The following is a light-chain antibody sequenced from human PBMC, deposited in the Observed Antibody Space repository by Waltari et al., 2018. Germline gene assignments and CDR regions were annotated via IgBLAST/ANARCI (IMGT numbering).Light chain of an antibody. J-gene: IGKJ1*01. CDR3: LQDYNYPWT. CDR1: QGIRNN. CDR2: ATS. Sequence: AIQMTQSPSSLSASVGDRGTITCRASQGIRNNLGWYQQQPGKAPKLLMYATSTLQSGVPSRFSGSGSGTDFTLTISSLQPEDFATYYCLQDYNYPWTFGQGTKVEIK. V-gene: IGKV1-6*01.